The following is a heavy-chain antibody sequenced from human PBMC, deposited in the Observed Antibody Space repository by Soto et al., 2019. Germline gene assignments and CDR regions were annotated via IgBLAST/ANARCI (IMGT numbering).Heavy chain of an antibody. Sequence: GGSLRLSCAASGFTFSDYYMSWIRQAPGKGLEWVSYISSSGSIIYYADSVKGRFTISRDNAKNSLYLQMNSLRAEDTAVYYCAKGPPYWFGELPPEYNWFDPWGQGTLVTVS. J-gene: IGHJ5*02. CDR1: GFTFSDYY. V-gene: IGHV3-11*01. D-gene: IGHD3-10*01. CDR3: AKGPPYWFGELPPEYNWFDP. CDR2: ISSSGSII.